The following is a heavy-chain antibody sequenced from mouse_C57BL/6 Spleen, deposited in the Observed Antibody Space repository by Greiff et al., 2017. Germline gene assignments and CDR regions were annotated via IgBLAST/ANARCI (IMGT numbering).Heavy chain of an antibody. Sequence: EVKLVESGGGLVKPGGSLKLSCAASGFTFSDYGMHWVRQAPEKGLEWVAYISSGSSTIYYADTVKGRFTISRDNAKNTLFLQMTSLRSEDTAMYYCARPYYYGSSYLAYWGQGTLVTVSA. CDR3: ARPYYYGSSYLAY. CDR1: GFTFSDYG. D-gene: IGHD1-1*01. V-gene: IGHV5-17*01. J-gene: IGHJ3*01. CDR2: ISSGSSTI.